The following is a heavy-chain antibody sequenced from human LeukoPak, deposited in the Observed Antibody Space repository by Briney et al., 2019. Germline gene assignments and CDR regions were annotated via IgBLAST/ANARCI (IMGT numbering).Heavy chain of an antibody. D-gene: IGHD3-10*01. J-gene: IGHJ6*03. CDR3: AKGNGKRYGSGRTDYMDV. CDR1: GFTFSSYG. Sequence: GGSLRLSCAASGFTFSSYGMHWVRQAPGKGLEWVAFIRYDGSNKYYADSVKGRFTISRDNSKNTLYLQMNSLRAEDTAVYYCAKGNGKRYGSGRTDYMDVWGKGTTVTISS. CDR2: IRYDGSNK. V-gene: IGHV3-30*02.